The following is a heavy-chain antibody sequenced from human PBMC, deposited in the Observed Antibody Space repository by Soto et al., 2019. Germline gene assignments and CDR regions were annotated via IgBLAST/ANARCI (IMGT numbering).Heavy chain of an antibody. D-gene: IGHD1-26*01. CDR1: GFSFSSYW. J-gene: IGHJ4*02. CDR2: INSDGSSA. CDR3: VRVVSHYSGSYRTIDY. Sequence: VQLVESGGGSVQPGGSLRLSCAASGFSFSSYWMHWVRQAPGKGLVWVSRINSDGSSASYADSVKGRFTISRDNAKNTLYLQMNSLRAEDTAVYYCVRVVSHYSGSYRTIDYWGQGTLVTVSS. V-gene: IGHV3-74*01.